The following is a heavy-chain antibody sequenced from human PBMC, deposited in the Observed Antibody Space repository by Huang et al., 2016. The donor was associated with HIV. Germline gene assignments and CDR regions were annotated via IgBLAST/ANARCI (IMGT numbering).Heavy chain of an antibody. V-gene: IGHV4-59*11. CDR1: GGSISTPY. CDR2: IDYSGST. CDR3: ARDHHDFWRGYRRMYFFDH. J-gene: IGHJ4*02. D-gene: IGHD3-3*01. Sequence: QVQLQESGPGLVKPSETLSLPCTVSGGSISTPYWSWIRQPPGKGLEWIGSIDYSGSTNYSPSRKSRVTILLDTSKNQFSLRVNSVTAADTAMYYCARDHHDFWRGYRRMYFFDHWGQGTLVTVSS.